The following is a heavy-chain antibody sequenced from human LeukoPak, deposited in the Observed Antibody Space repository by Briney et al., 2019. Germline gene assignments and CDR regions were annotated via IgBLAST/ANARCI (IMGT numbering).Heavy chain of an antibody. D-gene: IGHD3-10*01. CDR1: EFTVNSNY. Sequence: PGGSLRLTCAASEFTVNSNYMNWVRLAPGKGLEWLSVIYTGGNTFYADSVRGRFTISRDNSKNTVYLQMNSLRAEDTAVYYCARSIASGYPFGYCGQGTLVSVSS. V-gene: IGHV3-66*01. CDR3: ARSIASGYPFGY. J-gene: IGHJ4*02. CDR2: IYTGGNT.